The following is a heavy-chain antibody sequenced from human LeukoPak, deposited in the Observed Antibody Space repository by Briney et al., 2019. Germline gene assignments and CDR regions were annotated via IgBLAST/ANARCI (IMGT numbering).Heavy chain of an antibody. CDR3: AKDLDRTPMVVLGG. Sequence: GGSLRLSCAASGFTFSSYWMTWVRQAPGKGLEWVANIKEDGSEKYYVDSVKGRFTISRDNSKNTLYLQMNSLRAEDTAVYYCAKDLDRTPMVVLGGWGQGTLVTVSS. CDR1: GFTFSSYW. CDR2: IKEDGSEK. D-gene: IGHD3-10*01. J-gene: IGHJ4*02. V-gene: IGHV3-7*03.